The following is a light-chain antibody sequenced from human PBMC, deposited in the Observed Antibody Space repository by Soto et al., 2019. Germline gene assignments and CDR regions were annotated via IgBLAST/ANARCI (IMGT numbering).Light chain of an antibody. CDR2: GAS. Sequence: EIVFTQSPGTLSLSPGERATLACRASQSISSSYLAWYQQKLGQAPRLLIYGASNRATGIPDRFSGSGSGTDFTLSISRLEPEDFAVYYCQQYSSLWTFGQGTKVDIK. V-gene: IGKV3-20*01. CDR1: QSISSSY. CDR3: QQYSSLWT. J-gene: IGKJ1*01.